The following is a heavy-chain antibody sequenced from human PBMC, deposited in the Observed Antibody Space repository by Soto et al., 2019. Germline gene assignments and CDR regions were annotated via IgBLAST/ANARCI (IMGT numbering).Heavy chain of an antibody. CDR2: IYYSGST. D-gene: IGHD6-13*01. V-gene: IGHV4-39*01. CDR1: GGSISRSSYY. J-gene: IGHJ4*02. CDR3: ASRHSSPYFDY. Sequence: SEALSLTCTVSGGSISRSSYYWGWIRQPPGKGLEWIGSIYYSGSTYYNPSLKSRVTISVDTSKNQFSLKLSSVTAADTAVYYCASRHSSPYFDYWGQGTLVTVS.